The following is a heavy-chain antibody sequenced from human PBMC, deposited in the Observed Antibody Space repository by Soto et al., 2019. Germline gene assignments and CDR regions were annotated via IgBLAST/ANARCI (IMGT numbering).Heavy chain of an antibody. CDR1: GFTFTNYA. V-gene: IGHV3-23*01. J-gene: IGHJ4*02. Sequence: EGQVLESGGGLVQPGGSLRLSCAASGFTFTNYAMSWVRQAPGKGLEWVSAISGSGGSTYYADSVKGRFTISRDNSKNTVYLQMNSLRAEDTAVYYCAKDARVSTWIGPSYWGQGTLVTVSS. CDR2: ISGSGGST. CDR3: AKDARVSTWIGPSY. D-gene: IGHD2-2*03.